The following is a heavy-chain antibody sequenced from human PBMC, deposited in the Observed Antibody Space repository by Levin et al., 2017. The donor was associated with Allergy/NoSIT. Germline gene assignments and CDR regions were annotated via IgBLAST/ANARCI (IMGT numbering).Heavy chain of an antibody. D-gene: IGHD2-2*01. J-gene: IGHJ4*02. V-gene: IGHV3-23*01. CDR3: AKDLNDYSSTSWLPDY. CDR1: GFTFSSYA. Sequence: GGSLRLSCAASGFTFSSYAMSWVRQAPGKGLEWVSAISGSGGSTYYADSVKGRFTISRDNSKNTLYLQMNSLRAEDTAVYYCAKDLNDYSSTSWLPDYWGQGTLVTVSS. CDR2: ISGSGGST.